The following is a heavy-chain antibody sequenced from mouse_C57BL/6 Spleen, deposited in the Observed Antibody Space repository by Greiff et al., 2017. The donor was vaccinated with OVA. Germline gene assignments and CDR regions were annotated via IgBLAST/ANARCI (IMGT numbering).Heavy chain of an antibody. J-gene: IGHJ4*01. CDR2: ISYDGSN. CDR3: ARATTNYAMDY. Sequence: VQLKQSGPGLVKPSQSLSLTCSVTGYSITSGYYWNWIRQFPGNKLEWMGYISYDGSNNYNPSLKNRISITRDTSKNQFFLKLNSVTTEDTATYYCARATTNYAMDYWGQGTSVTVSS. CDR1: GYSITSGYY. V-gene: IGHV3-6*01. D-gene: IGHD1-1*01.